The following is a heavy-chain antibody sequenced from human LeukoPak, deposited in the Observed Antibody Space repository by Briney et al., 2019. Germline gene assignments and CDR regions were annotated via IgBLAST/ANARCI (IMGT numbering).Heavy chain of an antibody. J-gene: IGHJ3*02. Sequence: SVQVSCNASGGTFSSYAISWVRQAPGQGLEWMGGVIPIFGTANYAQKFQGRVTITTDESTSTAYMELSSLRSEDTAVYYCARDGNNYYGSGSYGTFDIWGQGTMVTVSS. CDR3: ARDGNNYYGSGSYGTFDI. D-gene: IGHD3-10*01. CDR1: GGTFSSYA. CDR2: VIPIFGTA. V-gene: IGHV1-69*05.